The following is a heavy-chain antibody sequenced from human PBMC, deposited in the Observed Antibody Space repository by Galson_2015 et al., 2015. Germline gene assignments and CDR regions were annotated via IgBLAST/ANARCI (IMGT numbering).Heavy chain of an antibody. D-gene: IGHD6-13*01. J-gene: IGHJ4*02. CDR1: GHTFTSYY. Sequence: SVKVSCKAFGHTFTSYYIHWVRQAPGQGLEWMGIIYPSGGSTTYAQKFQGRVTMTRDTSTSTVYMELRSLRFEDTAVYYCARDRRRLPGITAAGTSDYWGQGTLVTVSS. V-gene: IGHV1-46*01. CDR3: ARDRRRLPGITAAGTSDY. CDR2: IYPSGGST.